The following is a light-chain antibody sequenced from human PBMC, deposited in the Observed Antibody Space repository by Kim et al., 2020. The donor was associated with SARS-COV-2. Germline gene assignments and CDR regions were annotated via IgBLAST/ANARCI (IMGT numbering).Light chain of an antibody. CDR2: GKN. CDR3: NSRDSNDNVV. V-gene: IGLV3-19*01. J-gene: IGLJ2*01. Sequence: SSELTQDPAVSVALGQTVKITCQGDSLRSSYATWYQQKPGQAPILVLYGKNNRPSGIPDRFSGSSSGNTASLTITWTQAGDEADYFCNSRDSNDNVVFGGGTQLTVL. CDR1: SLRSSY.